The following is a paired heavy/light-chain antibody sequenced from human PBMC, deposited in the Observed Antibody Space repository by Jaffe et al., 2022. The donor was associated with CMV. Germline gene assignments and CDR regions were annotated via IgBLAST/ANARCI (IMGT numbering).Heavy chain of an antibody. D-gene: IGHD3-22*01. J-gene: IGHJ6*02. Sequence: EVQLVESGGDLIQPGGSLRLSCAASGFTFSRYWMTWVRQAPGKGLEWVANIKGDGSEKYYVDSVKGRFTISRDNAENSLYLQMNSLRVEDTAVYYCARDDATLTVVAPYYYYGVGVWGQGTTVTVS. CDR3: ARDDATLTVVAPYYYYGVGV. V-gene: IGHV3-7*01. CDR2: IKGDGSEK. CDR1: GFTFSRYW.
Light chain of an antibody. CDR3: QQYNNYPMYT. Sequence: DIQMTQSPSTLSASVGDRVIITCRASQSIRTWLAWYQQKPGKAPKLLIYKASNLQSGVPSRFSGSGSGTEFTLAISSLQPDDFATYYCQQYNNYPMYTFGQGTKLEI. J-gene: IGKJ2*01. CDR2: KAS. V-gene: IGKV1-5*03. CDR1: QSIRTW.